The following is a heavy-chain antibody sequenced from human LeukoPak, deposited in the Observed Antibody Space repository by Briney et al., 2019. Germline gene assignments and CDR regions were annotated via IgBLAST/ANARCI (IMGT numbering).Heavy chain of an antibody. V-gene: IGHV3-23*01. CDR2: ISGNGGST. CDR1: GSTFSSDA. J-gene: IGHJ4*02. D-gene: IGHD2-2*01. Sequence: GGSLRLSCAASGSTFSSDAMSWVRQAPGKGLEWVSAISGNGGSTYYADSVKGRFTISRDNSKDTLFLQMNSLRAEDTAVYYCTSRVVVPAAISDYWGQGTLVTVSS. CDR3: TSRVVVPAAISDY.